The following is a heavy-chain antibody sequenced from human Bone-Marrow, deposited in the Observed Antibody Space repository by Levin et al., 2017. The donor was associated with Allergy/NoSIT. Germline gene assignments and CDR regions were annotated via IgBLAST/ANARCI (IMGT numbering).Heavy chain of an antibody. V-gene: IGHV3-20*04. Sequence: RSGGSLRLSCAASGFRFDDYGMSWVRQAPGKGLEWVSGINWKGENAGYADSVKGRFTISRDNAKNSLYLQMNSLRAEDTAFYYCASGGIYYGSAFEYWGQGTLVTVSS. CDR3: ASGGIYYGSAFEY. D-gene: IGHD3-10*01. J-gene: IGHJ4*02. CDR2: INWKGENA. CDR1: GFRFDDYG.